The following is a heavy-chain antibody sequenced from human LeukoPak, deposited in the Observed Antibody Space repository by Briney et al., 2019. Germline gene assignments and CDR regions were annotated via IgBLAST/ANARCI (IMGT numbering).Heavy chain of an antibody. Sequence: AASVKVSCKASGYTFTGYYMHWVRQAPGQGLEWMGWINPNSGGTNYAQKFQGRVTMTRDTSISTAYMELSRLRSDDTAVYYCASDLTTVVIPHGAFDIWGQGTMVTVSS. CDR2: INPNSGGT. J-gene: IGHJ3*02. CDR3: ASDLTTVVIPHGAFDI. CDR1: GYTFTGYY. V-gene: IGHV1-2*02. D-gene: IGHD4-23*01.